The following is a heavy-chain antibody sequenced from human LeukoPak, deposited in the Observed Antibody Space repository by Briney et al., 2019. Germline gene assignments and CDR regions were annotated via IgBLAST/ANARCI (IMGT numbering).Heavy chain of an antibody. CDR3: ARNHLRIGGAGPGYSSGWAVGDY. CDR1: GFTFSSYA. Sequence: GGSLRLSCAASGFTFSSYAMSWVRQAPGKGLEWVSVIYSGGSTYYADSVKGRFTISRDNSKNTLYLPMNSLRAEDTAVYYCARNHLRIGGAGPGYSSGWAVGDYWGQGTLVTVSS. CDR2: IYSGGST. J-gene: IGHJ4*02. V-gene: IGHV3-66*01. D-gene: IGHD6-19*01.